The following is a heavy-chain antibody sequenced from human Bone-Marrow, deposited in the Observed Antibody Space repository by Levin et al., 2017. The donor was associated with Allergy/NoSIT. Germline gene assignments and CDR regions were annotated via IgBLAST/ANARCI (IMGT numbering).Heavy chain of an antibody. D-gene: IGHD3-3*01. CDR3: AINTFDFASGYPNWFDP. CDR2: LFYSGSI. CDR1: GVSMYSTNHY. J-gene: IGHJ5*02. V-gene: IGHV4-39*07. Sequence: KTSETLSLTCSVSGVSMYSTNHYWAWIRQAPGKGPEWIGSLFYSGSIFYNPSLNSRVTISLDTPNNRFSLKLSSVTAADTAIYYCAINTFDFASGYPNWFDPWGQGTLVTVSS.